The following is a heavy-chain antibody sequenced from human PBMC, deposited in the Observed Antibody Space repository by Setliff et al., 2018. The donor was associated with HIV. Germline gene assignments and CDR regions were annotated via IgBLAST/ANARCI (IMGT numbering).Heavy chain of an antibody. CDR1: GGSIITGTYY. CDR2: MHYSGST. CDR3: SRHRANWGGPWDY. V-gene: IGHV4-39*01. D-gene: IGHD3-16*01. J-gene: IGHJ4*02. Sequence: PSETLSLTCTVSGGSIITGTYYWGWIRQPPGKGLEWIGSMHYSGSTYYNPSLKSRVTISVDTSKNQFSLKLSSVTAADTAVYFCSRHRANWGGPWDYWGQGTLVTVSS.